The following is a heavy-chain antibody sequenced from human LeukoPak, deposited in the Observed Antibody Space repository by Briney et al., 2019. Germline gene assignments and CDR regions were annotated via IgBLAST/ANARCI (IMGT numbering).Heavy chain of an antibody. Sequence: GGSLRLSCAASGFTVSSNYMSWVRQAPGKGLEWVAKIKQDGSEKYYVDSVKGRFTISRDNAKNSLSLQMNSLRAEDTAVYYCARDYDHYYGSGSYLYYFDYWGQGTLVTVSS. CDR3: ARDYDHYYGSGSYLYYFDY. V-gene: IGHV3-7*01. CDR2: IKQDGSEK. CDR1: GFTVSSNY. J-gene: IGHJ4*02. D-gene: IGHD3-10*01.